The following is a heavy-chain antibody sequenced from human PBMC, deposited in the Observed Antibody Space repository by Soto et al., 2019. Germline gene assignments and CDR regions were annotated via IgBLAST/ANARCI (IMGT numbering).Heavy chain of an antibody. CDR3: VKDSYADFHRVLSTAEYFFDY. Sequence: EVQLVESRGGLVRPGRSLRLSCTASGFTFDDYAMHWVRQAPGRGLEWVSGITWNSGNIAYADSVKGRFTIARDDDNNSLYLQMNSLRPEDTALYYCVKDSYADFHRVLSTAEYFFDYWGHGTLVTVSS. CDR1: GFTFDDYA. V-gene: IGHV3-9*01. CDR2: ITWNSGNI. J-gene: IGHJ4*01. D-gene: IGHD2-2*01.